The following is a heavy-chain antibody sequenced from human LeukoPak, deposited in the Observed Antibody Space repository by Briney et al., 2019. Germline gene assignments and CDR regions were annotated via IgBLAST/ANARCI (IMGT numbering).Heavy chain of an antibody. J-gene: IGHJ5*02. Sequence: VASVKVSCKAFGYTFTNFGITWVRQAPGQGLEWMGRINPDSGDTNYVRKFLGRVTMTRDTSISTAYLEVSSLRPDDTAMYYCARDLTGGIAAAGDWFDPWGQGTLVTVSS. V-gene: IGHV1-2*06. CDR2: INPDSGDT. D-gene: IGHD6-13*01. CDR3: ARDLTGGIAAAGDWFDP. CDR1: GYTFTNFG.